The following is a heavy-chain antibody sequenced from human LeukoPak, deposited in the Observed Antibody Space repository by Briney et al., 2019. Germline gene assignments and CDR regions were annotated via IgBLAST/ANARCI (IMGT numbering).Heavy chain of an antibody. J-gene: IGHJ5*02. D-gene: IGHD3-10*01. CDR1: DLTSIRNY. V-gene: IGHV3-53*05. CDR3: AREPVLLWFGPA. Sequence: GGSLGPSCPPSDLTSIRNYLAGFGQPPGRGLEWVSVIYSGGSTYYADSVKGRFTISRDNSKNTLYLQMNSLRAEDTAVYYCAREPVLLWFGPAWGQGTLVTVSS. CDR2: IYSGGST.